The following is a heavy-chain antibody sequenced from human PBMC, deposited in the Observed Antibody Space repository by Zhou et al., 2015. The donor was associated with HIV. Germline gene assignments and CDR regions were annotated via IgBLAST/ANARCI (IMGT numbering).Heavy chain of an antibody. D-gene: IGHD4-17*01. Sequence: QVQLVESGGGLVKPGGSLRLSCEASGFTFSNFFMSWVRQAPGKGLEWISEISSSGSITKYADSMKGRLTISRDNTKNSLYLQMSSLTVEDTAVYYCAKFHYGDPASWGQGTQVTVSS. CDR1: GFTFSNFF. CDR2: ISSSGSIT. CDR3: AKFHYGDPAS. J-gene: IGHJ5*02. V-gene: IGHV3-11*04.